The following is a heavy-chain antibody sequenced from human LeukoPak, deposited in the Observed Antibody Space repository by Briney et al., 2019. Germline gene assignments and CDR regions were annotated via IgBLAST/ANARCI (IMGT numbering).Heavy chain of an antibody. J-gene: IGHJ4*02. CDR3: ARDPASSSSAVAVPFDY. D-gene: IGHD6-6*01. V-gene: IGHV1-2*06. Sequence: ASVKVSCKASGYTFTVYYMHWARQAPGQGLEWMGRINPNSGGTNYAQKFQGRVTMTRDTSISTAYMELSRLRSDDTAVYYCARDPASSSSAVAVPFDYWGQGTLVTVSS. CDR1: GYTFTVYY. CDR2: INPNSGGT.